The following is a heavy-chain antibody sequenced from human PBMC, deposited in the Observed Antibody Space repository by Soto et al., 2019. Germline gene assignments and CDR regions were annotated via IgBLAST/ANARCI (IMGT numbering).Heavy chain of an antibody. CDR3: ARARGWAVQNAIDY. D-gene: IGHD3-10*01. CDR1: GFTFSDYY. Sequence: PEGSLRPSSAASGFTFSDYYMSWISQAPGKGLEWVSYISSSGSTIYYADSVKGRFTISRDNAKNSLYLQMNSLRAEDTAVYYCARARGWAVQNAIDYWGQGTLVTVSS. V-gene: IGHV3-11*01. CDR2: ISSSGSTI. J-gene: IGHJ4*02.